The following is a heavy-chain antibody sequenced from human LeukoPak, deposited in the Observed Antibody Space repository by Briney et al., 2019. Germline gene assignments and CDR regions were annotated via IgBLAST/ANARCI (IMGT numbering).Heavy chain of an antibody. D-gene: IGHD3-22*01. V-gene: IGHV3-23*01. CDR1: GFTFSSYA. J-gene: IGHJ6*03. CDR3: AKEIVVVPRYMDV. Sequence: GSLRLSCAASGFTFSSYAMSWVRHAPGRGLEWVSAISGSGGSTYYADSVKGRFTISRDNSKNTLYLQMNSLRAEDTAVYYCAKEIVVVPRYMDVWGKGTTVTVSS. CDR2: ISGSGGST.